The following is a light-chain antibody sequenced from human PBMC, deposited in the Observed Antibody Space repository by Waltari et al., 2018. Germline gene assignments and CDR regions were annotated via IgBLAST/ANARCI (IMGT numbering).Light chain of an antibody. J-gene: IGLJ3*02. V-gene: IGLV3-21*01. CDR1: NIESKS. CDR3: QVWDDTTNSGV. CDR2: YDS. Sequence: YVVTQPPSLSVAPGKTATLTCGGQNIESKSVNWYQQKPGQAPVLVIFYDSDRPSGIPGRFSGSNSGNTATLTITWVEAGDEADYHCQVWDDTTNSGVFGGGTRLTVL.